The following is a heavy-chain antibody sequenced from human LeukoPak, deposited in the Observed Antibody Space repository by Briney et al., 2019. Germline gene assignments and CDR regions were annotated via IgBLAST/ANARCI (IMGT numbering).Heavy chain of an antibody. D-gene: IGHD1-7*01. CDR3: ARGNSRYYYYGMDV. CDR2: IYHSGST. Sequence: PSQTLSLTCAVSGRSISSGGYSWRWLRQPPGKGLEGIGYIYHSGSTYYNPSLKSRVTISVHRSKNQFSLKLSSVTAADTAVYYCARGNSRYYYYGMDVWGKGTTVTVSS. CDR1: GRSISSGGYS. V-gene: IGHV4-30-2*01. J-gene: IGHJ6*04.